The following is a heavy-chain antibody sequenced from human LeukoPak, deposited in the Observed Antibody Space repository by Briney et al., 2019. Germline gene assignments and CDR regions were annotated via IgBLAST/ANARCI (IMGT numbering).Heavy chain of an antibody. CDR2: IHNSGTT. D-gene: IGHD1-26*01. Sequence: PSETLSLTCTVSGGSISSYYWIWIRQPAGKGLEWIGRIHNSGTTNYNPSLQSRVTISVDTSKNQFSLRLSSVTAADTALYYCARDPQVGATTVGFDHWGQGTLVTVSS. V-gene: IGHV4-4*07. J-gene: IGHJ4*02. CDR3: ARDPQVGATTVGFDH. CDR1: GGSISSYY.